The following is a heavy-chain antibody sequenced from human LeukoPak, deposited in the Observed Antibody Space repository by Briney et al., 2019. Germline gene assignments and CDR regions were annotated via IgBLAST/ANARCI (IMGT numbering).Heavy chain of an antibody. Sequence: PGGSLRLSCAASGFTFSSYSMNWVRQAPGKGLEWVSYISSSSSTIYYADSVKGRFTISRDNAKNSLYLQMDSLRDEDTAVYYCARAPGTNGAPDSGFAPWGQGTLVTVSS. J-gene: IGHJ5*02. D-gene: IGHD2-8*01. CDR3: ARAPGTNGAPDSGFAP. V-gene: IGHV3-48*02. CDR2: ISSSSSTI. CDR1: GFTFSSYS.